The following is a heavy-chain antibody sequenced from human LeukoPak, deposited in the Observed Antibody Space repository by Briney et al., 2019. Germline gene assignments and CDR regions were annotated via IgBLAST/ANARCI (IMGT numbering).Heavy chain of an antibody. V-gene: IGHV4-34*01. J-gene: IGHJ4*02. D-gene: IGHD3-10*01. CDR2: INHSGST. CDR3: ARRFDAVLLWFGESSGGFDY. CDR1: GGSIIGHW. Sequence: SETLSLTCTVSGGSIIGHWWSWIRQPPGKGLEWIGEINHSGSTNYNPSLKSRVTISVDTSKNQFSLKLSSVTAADTAVYYCARRFDAVLLWFGESSGGFDYWGQGTLVTVSS.